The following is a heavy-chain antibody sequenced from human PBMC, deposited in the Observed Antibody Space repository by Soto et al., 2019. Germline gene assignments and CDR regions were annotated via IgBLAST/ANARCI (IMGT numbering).Heavy chain of an antibody. Sequence: SETLSLTCTVSGGSISSYYWSWIRQPPGKGLEWIGYIYYSGSTNYNPSLKSRVTISVDTSKNQFSLKLSSVTAADTAVYYCARLGSDSTLGLRDVWGKGTTVTVSS. CDR2: IYYSGST. V-gene: IGHV4-59*08. CDR3: ARLGSDSTLGLRDV. D-gene: IGHD2-2*01. CDR1: GGSISSYY. J-gene: IGHJ6*04.